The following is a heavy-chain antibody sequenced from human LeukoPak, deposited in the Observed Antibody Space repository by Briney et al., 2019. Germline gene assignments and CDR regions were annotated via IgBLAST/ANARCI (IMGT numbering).Heavy chain of an antibody. CDR1: GGSISGYY. V-gene: IGHV4-34*01. D-gene: IGHD2-2*01. J-gene: IGHJ6*03. CDR3: ARLGYCSSTSCYARYMDV. CDR2: INHSGST. Sequence: SETLSLTCTVSGGSISGYYWSWIRQPPGKGLEWIGEINHSGSTNYNPSLKSRVTISVDTSKNQFSLKLSSVTAADTAVYYCARLGYCSSTSCYARYMDVWGKGTTVTVSS.